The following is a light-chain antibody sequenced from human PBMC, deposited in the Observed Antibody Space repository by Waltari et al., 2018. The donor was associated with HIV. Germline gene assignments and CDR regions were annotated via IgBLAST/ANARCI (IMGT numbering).Light chain of an antibody. Sequence: SVLTRPPSTPGTPGQKVTISCSGSTSNIGSKFVYWYQQVPGTAPKLLIYRNNARPSGVPDRFSGSKSGISASLAITGLRSEDEADYYCAAWDVSLSGWVFGGGTKLTVL. CDR1: TSNIGSKF. J-gene: IGLJ3*02. CDR3: AAWDVSLSGWV. CDR2: RNN. V-gene: IGLV1-47*01.